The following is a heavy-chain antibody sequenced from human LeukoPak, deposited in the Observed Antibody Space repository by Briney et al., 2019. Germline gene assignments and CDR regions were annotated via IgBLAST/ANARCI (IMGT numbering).Heavy chain of an antibody. CDR1: GFTFSTND. Sequence: GGSLRLSCAASGFTFSTNDMHWVRQAPGKGLVWVSRINSDGINTSYADSVKGRFTISRDNAKNTLNLQMNSLRAEDTAVYYCARDLGQYYDTSDNWFDPWGQGTLVTVSS. D-gene: IGHD3-22*01. V-gene: IGHV3-74*01. CDR3: ARDLGQYYDTSDNWFDP. J-gene: IGHJ5*02. CDR2: INSDGINT.